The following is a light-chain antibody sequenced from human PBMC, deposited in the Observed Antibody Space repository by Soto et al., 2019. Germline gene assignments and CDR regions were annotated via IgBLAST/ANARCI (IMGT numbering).Light chain of an antibody. CDR3: LQHKSYPRT. J-gene: IGKJ1*01. CDR2: DAS. Sequence: IQMTQSPSSLSASVGDRVTITCRASQSISSYLNWYQQKPGKAPQLLIYDASSLESGVPSRFSGSVSGTEFTLTISSLQPDDFATYYCLQHKSYPRTFGQGTKVDI. V-gene: IGKV1-17*01. CDR1: QSISSY.